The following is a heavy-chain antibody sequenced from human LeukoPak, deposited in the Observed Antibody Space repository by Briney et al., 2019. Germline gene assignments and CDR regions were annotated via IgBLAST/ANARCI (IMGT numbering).Heavy chain of an antibody. CDR1: GFAFDDYA. V-gene: IGHV3-9*01. CDR3: ATTNY. Sequence: GGSLRLSCAASGFAFDDYAMHWVRQAPGKGLEWVSGISWNSGSIGYADSVKGRFTISRDNAKNSLFLQMNSLRAEDTALYYCATTNYWGQGTLVTVSS. CDR2: ISWNSGSI. J-gene: IGHJ4*02.